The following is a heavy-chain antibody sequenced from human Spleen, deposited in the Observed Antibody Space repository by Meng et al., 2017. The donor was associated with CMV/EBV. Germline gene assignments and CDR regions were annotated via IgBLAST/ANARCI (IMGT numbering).Heavy chain of an antibody. V-gene: IGHV4-34*01. CDR2: INHSGST. D-gene: IGHD2/OR15-2a*01. CDR1: GGSFSGYY. CDR3: ARDRRPLSNNWFDP. Sequence: SETLSLTCAVYGGSFSGYYWSWIRQPPGKGLEWIGEINHSGSTNYNPSLKSRVTIDTSKNQFSLKLSSVTAADTAIYYCARDRRPLSNNWFDPWGQGTLVTVSS. J-gene: IGHJ5*02.